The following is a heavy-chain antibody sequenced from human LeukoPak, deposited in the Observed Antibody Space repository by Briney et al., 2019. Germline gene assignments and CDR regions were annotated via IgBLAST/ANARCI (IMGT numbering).Heavy chain of an antibody. CDR1: GFSFGGFA. V-gene: IGHV3-53*04. J-gene: IGHJ6*02. Sequence: TGGSLRLSCEASGFSFGGFAMSWVRQAPGKGLEWVSVIYSGGSTYYADSVKGRFTISRHNSKNTLYLQMNSLRAEDTAVYYCARDLGQAGMDVWGQGTTVTVSS. CDR3: ARDLGQAGMDV. CDR2: IYSGGST.